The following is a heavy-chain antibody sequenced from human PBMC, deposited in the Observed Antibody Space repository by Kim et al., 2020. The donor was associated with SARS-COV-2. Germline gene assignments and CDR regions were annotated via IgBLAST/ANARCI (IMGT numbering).Heavy chain of an antibody. CDR2: IWYDGSNK. J-gene: IGHJ6*01. CDR3: ARQLGYYYGAGTSSGMDV. D-gene: IGHD3-10*01. Sequence: GGSLRLSCAASGFTFSSYGMHWVRQAPGKGLEWVAVIWYDGSNKYYADSVKGRFTISRDNSKNTLYLQMNSLRAEDTAVYYCARQLGYYYGAGTSSGMDVWGQGTTVTVSS. V-gene: IGHV3-33*01. CDR1: GFTFSSYG.